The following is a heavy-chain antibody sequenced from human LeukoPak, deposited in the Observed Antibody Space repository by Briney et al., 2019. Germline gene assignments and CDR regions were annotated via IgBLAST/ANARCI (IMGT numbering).Heavy chain of an antibody. V-gene: IGHV3-15*01. CDR2: IKSKTDGGTT. D-gene: IGHD4-17*01. J-gene: IGHJ4*02. CDR1: GFTFSNAW. Sequence: PGGSLRLSCAASGFTFSNAWMSWVRQAPGKGLEWVGRIKSKTDGGTTDYAAPVKGRFTISRDDSKNTLYLQMNSLKIEDTAVYYCTTVDYGDLTPAASSDYWGQGTLVTVSS. CDR3: TTVDYGDLTPAASSDY.